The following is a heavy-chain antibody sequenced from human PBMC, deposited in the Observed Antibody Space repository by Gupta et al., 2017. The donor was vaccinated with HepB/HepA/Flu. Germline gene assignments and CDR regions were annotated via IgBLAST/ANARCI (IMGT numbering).Heavy chain of an antibody. CDR1: GFTFSSYW. D-gene: IGHD5-12*01. V-gene: IGHV3-74*01. CDR2: INSDGSST. CDR3: ARDRDIVATGEPYYYYGMDV. Sequence: EVQLVESGGGLVQPGGSLRLSCAASGFTFSSYWMHWVRQAPGTGLVWVSRINSDGSSTSYADSVQGRFNISRDNAKNTLYLQMNSLRAEVTAVYYCARDRDIVATGEPYYYYGMDVWGQGTTVTVSS. J-gene: IGHJ6*02.